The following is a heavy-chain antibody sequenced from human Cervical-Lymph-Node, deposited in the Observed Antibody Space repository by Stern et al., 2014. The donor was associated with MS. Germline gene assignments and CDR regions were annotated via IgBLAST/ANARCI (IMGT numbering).Heavy chain of an antibody. CDR1: GGSFSSYA. D-gene: IGHD1-14*01. Sequence: VQLVQSGAGMKKPGSSGKVSCKASGGSFSSYAVNWVRQAPGQAPEWMGGIVPMYGAANYAQKFQGRVTLIADESTSTAYMELISLTSEDTAVYYCTREATAHSGTFDFWGQGTLVTV. V-gene: IGHV1-69*01. CDR2: IVPMYGAA. CDR3: TREATAHSGTFDF. J-gene: IGHJ4*02.